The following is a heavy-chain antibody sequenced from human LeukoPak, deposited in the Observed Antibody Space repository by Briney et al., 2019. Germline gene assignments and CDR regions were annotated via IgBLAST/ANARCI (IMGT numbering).Heavy chain of an antibody. Sequence: GRSLRLSCAASGFTFSNYGMHWVRQAPGKGLEWVAGIWSDETSTYSGDPVKGRFTISRDNSKNTLYLQMNSLRAEDTAAYYCASARDGYNHGLHYWGQGTLVTVSS. D-gene: IGHD5-24*01. V-gene: IGHV3-33*01. CDR1: GFTFSNYG. CDR3: ASARDGYNHGLHY. J-gene: IGHJ4*02. CDR2: IWSDETST.